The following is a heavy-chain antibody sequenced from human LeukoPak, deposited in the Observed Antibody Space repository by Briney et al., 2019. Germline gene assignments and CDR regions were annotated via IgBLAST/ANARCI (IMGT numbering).Heavy chain of an antibody. D-gene: IGHD2-2*01. V-gene: IGHV4-61*01. CDR1: GGSVSSGSHY. CDR2: INHSGST. J-gene: IGHJ6*02. CDR3: ARGRAIVVVPAAKAGGPYYYYGMDV. Sequence: SETLSLTCTVSGGSVSSGSHYWTWIRQPPGKGLEWIGEINHSGSTNYNPSLKSRVIISVDTSKNQFSLKLSSVTAADTAVYYCARGRAIVVVPAAKAGGPYYYYGMDVWGQGTTVTVSS.